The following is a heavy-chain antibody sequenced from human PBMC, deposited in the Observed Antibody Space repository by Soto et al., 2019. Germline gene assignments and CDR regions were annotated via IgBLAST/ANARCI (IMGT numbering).Heavy chain of an antibody. CDR1: GYSFTSYW. V-gene: IGHV5-10-1*01. Sequence: GESLKISCEASGYSFTSYWINWVRQMPGKGLEWMGRIDPSDSYTNYSPSFQGHVTISVDKSISTAYLQWSSLKASDTAMYYCARPSTYSSSWYYSWGQGSMVTVSS. J-gene: IGHJ3*01. CDR2: IDPSDSYT. D-gene: IGHD6-13*01. CDR3: ARPSTYSSSWYYS.